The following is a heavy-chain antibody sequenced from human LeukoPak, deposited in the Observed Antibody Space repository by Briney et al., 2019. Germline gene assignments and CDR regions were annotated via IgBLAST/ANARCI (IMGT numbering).Heavy chain of an antibody. CDR2: FPYSGRT. CDR1: GGSISHYY. J-gene: IGHJ4*02. D-gene: IGHD6-13*01. CDR3: ARYISSGNDY. Sequence: SETLSLTCTVSGGSISHYYWSWIRQPPGRGLEWIAFFPYSGRTHSNPSLKSRVTLSVDTSKNQFSLKLISVTAADTAVYYCARYISSGNDYWGQGSLVTVSS. V-gene: IGHV4-59*08.